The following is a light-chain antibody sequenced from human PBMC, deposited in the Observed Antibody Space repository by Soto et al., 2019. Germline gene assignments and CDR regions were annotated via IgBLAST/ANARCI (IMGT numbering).Light chain of an antibody. V-gene: IGKV3-20*01. Sequence: EIVLTQSPGTLSLSPGERATLSCRASQSVTGSHLAWYQQQPGQAPRLLMYGASSRATGIPVRFSGSGSGTDFTLTISRLEPEECAVYYCQQYGSAPWTFGQGTKVEI. CDR3: QQYGSAPWT. J-gene: IGKJ1*01. CDR1: QSVTGSH. CDR2: GAS.